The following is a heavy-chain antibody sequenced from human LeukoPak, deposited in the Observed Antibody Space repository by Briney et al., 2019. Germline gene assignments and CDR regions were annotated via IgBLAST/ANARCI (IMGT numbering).Heavy chain of an antibody. V-gene: IGHV3-48*03. J-gene: IGHJ6*03. CDR2: ISSSSSTI. CDR3: ARDSTHYDFWSGPDYYYYYMDV. Sequence: GGSLRLSCAASGFTFSSYEMNWVRQAPGKGLEWVSYISSSSSTIYYADSVKGRFTISRDNAKNSLYLQMNSLRAEDAAVYYCARDSTHYDFWSGPDYYYYYMDVWGKGTTVTVSS. CDR1: GFTFSSYE. D-gene: IGHD3-3*01.